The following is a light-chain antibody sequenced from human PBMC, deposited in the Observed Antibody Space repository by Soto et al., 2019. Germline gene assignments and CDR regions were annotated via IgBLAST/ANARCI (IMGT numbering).Light chain of an antibody. V-gene: IGKV3-20*01. CDR2: GAS. CDR1: QRLSGSN. Sequence: EIVLTQSPGTLSLSPGERANISCRASQRLSGSNVGWYQQRPGQAPSLLIYGASKRTTGVPDRFSGSGSGTDFTLTITRLEPEDFAVYYCHYYGRSPLPFGRGTKV. J-gene: IGKJ4*01. CDR3: HYYGRSPLP.